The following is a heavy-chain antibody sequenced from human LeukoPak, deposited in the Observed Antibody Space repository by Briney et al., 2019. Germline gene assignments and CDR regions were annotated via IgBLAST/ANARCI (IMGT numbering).Heavy chain of an antibody. J-gene: IGHJ4*02. CDR3: ARVEENWRHYFDY. CDR2: ISHDGNNK. Sequence: GGSLRLSCAGSGFTFSNYAMHWVRQAPGKGLEWVAVISHDGNNKYYTDSVQGRFTHSQDNSKTTQYLQMNCLRAEVTAVYYCARVEENWRHYFDYWGQGTLVTVPS. V-gene: IGHV3-30-3*01. CDR1: GFTFSNYA. D-gene: IGHD1-1*01.